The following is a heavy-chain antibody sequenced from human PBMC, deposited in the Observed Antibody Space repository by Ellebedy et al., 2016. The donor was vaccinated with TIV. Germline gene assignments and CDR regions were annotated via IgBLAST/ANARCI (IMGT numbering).Heavy chain of an antibody. CDR2: IIGSGGST. CDR1: GFTFSTYA. D-gene: IGHD6-19*01. Sequence: GESLKISCAASGFTFSTYAMNWLRQAPGKGLEWVSSIIGSGGSTLHADSVKGRFTISRDNSKNMVYLQMNSLRVEDTAVYYCAKAGYSSAWYLVFDYWGQGTLVTVSS. V-gene: IGHV3-23*01. J-gene: IGHJ4*02. CDR3: AKAGYSSAWYLVFDY.